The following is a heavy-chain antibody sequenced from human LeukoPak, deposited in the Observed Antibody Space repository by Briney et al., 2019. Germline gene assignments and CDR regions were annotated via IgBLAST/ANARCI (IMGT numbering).Heavy chain of an antibody. CDR1: GYSISSGYY. J-gene: IGHJ3*02. D-gene: IGHD3-16*02. CDR2: IYHSGST. Sequence: SETLSLTCAVSGYSISSGYYWGWVRQPPGKGLEWIGSIYHSGSTYYNPSLKSRVTISVDTSKNQFSLKLSSVTAADTAVYYCARPRNDYDYVRGSYRANDAFDIWGQGTMVTVSS. CDR3: ARPRNDYDYVRGSYRANDAFDI. V-gene: IGHV4-38-2*01.